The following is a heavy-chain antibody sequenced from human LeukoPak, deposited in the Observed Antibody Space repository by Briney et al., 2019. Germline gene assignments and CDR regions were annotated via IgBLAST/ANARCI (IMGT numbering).Heavy chain of an antibody. D-gene: IGHD6-19*01. CDR3: ARVGSSGWPSPFYYFDY. CDR1: GGSISSGGYY. CDR2: IYHSGST. Sequence: SQTLSLTCTVSGGSISSGGYYWSWIRQPPGKGLGWLGYIYHSGSTYYNPSLKSRVTISVDKSKNQFSLKLSSVTAADTAVYYCARVGSSGWPSPFYYFDYWGQGTLVTVSS. J-gene: IGHJ4*02. V-gene: IGHV4-30-2*01.